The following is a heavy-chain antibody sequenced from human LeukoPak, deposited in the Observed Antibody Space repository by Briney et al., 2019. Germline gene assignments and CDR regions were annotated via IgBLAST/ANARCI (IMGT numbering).Heavy chain of an antibody. D-gene: IGHD1-26*01. CDR1: GFTFSSYA. J-gene: IGHJ3*02. CDR2: ISGSGGST. CDR3: TRKASGSYFGDAFDM. Sequence: PGGSLRLSCAASGFTFSSYAMSWVRQAPGKGLEWVSAISGSGGSTYYADSVKGRFTISRDNAKNSLYLQMSSLRAEDTALYYCTRKASGSYFGDAFDMWGQGTMVTVSS. V-gene: IGHV3-23*01.